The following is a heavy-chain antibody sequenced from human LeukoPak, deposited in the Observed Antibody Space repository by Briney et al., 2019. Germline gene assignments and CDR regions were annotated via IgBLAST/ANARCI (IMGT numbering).Heavy chain of an antibody. V-gene: IGHV1-18*04. D-gene: IGHD5-18*01. CDR1: GYTFTGYY. CDR2: ISAYNGNT. J-gene: IGHJ3*02. CDR3: ARDRRYSYGHRHAFDI. Sequence: GASVKVSCKASGYTFTGYYMHWVRQAPGQGLEWMGWISAYNGNTNYAQKLQGRVTMTTDTSTSTAYMELRSLRSDDTAVYYCARDRRYSYGHRHAFDIWGQGTMVTVSS.